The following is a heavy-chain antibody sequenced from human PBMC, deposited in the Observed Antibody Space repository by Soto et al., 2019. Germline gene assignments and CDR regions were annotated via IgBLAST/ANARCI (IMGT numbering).Heavy chain of an antibody. V-gene: IGHV3-30*18. D-gene: IGHD5-12*01. CDR2: ISYDGSNK. Sequence: QVQLVESGGGVVQPGRSLRLSCAASGFTFSSYGMHWVRQAPGKGLEWVAVISYDGSNKYYADSVKGRFTISRDNAKNTRYLHMNSLRAEDTAVYYCAKDVRSGYFNFAYWGQVTLVTVSA. J-gene: IGHJ4*02. CDR1: GFTFSSYG. CDR3: AKDVRSGYFNFAY.